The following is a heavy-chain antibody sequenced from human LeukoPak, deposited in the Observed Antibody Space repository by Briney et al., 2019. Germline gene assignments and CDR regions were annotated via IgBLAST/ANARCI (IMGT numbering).Heavy chain of an antibody. V-gene: IGHV3-7*01. Sequence: PGGSLRLSCAASGFSFSSHWMSWVRQAPGKGLEWVANIKQDGSEKRYVDSVKGRFTISRDNAKNSLYLQMNSLRAEDTAVYYCAELGITMIGGVWGKGTTVTISP. CDR2: IKQDGSEK. CDR3: AELGITMIGGV. J-gene: IGHJ6*04. CDR1: GFSFSSHW. D-gene: IGHD3-10*02.